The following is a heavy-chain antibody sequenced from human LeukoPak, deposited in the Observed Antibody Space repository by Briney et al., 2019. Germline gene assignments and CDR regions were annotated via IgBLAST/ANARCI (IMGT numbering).Heavy chain of an antibody. Sequence: SETLSLTCTVSGGSITSYYWSWIRQPPGKGLEWIGYIYYSGSTNYNPSLKSRVTISVDTSKNQFSLKLSSVTAADTAVYYCARGRGEYYYDSSGYYVYYFDYWGQGTLVTVSS. CDR2: IYYSGST. CDR1: GGSITSYY. D-gene: IGHD3-22*01. CDR3: ARGRGEYYYDSSGYYVYYFDY. V-gene: IGHV4-59*12. J-gene: IGHJ4*02.